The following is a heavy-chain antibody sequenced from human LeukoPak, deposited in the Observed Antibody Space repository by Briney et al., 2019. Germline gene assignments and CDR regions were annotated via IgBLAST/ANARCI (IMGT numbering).Heavy chain of an antibody. Sequence: GASVKVSCTASGYTFTDYWIQWVRQAPGQGLEWMGWIDPKTGDTHYAQMFQGRVTMTRDTSISTAYMELTYLGSDDTAVFYCARDLGTRFANSFDIWGHGTMVTVSS. D-gene: IGHD3-3*01. J-gene: IGHJ3*02. V-gene: IGHV1-2*02. CDR2: IDPKTGDT. CDR3: ARDLGTRFANSFDI. CDR1: GYTFTDYW.